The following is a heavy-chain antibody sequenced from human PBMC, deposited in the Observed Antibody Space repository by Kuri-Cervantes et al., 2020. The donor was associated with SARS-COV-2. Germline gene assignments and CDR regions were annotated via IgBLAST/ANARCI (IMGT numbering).Heavy chain of an antibody. CDR2: ISGSGGST. D-gene: IGHD2-21*01. Sequence: GGSLRLSCAASGFTFSSYAMSWVRQTPGKGLEWVSAISGSGGSTYYADSVKGRFTISRDNSKNTLYLQMNSLRAEDRALYYCARGRSLVGDYYFDYWGPGTPVTVSS. V-gene: IGHV3-23*01. J-gene: IGHJ4*02. CDR1: GFTFSSYA. CDR3: ARGRSLVGDYYFDY.